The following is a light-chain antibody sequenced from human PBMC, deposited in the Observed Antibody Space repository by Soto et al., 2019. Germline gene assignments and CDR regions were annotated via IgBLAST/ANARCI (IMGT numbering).Light chain of an antibody. V-gene: IGKV1-5*01. Sequence: DIQMTQSPSTLSASVGDRVTITCRSSQSISFWLAWYQQKPGKAPKLLIYDASTLYSGVPSRFSGSRSGTGFTLTISSLQPDDFASYYCQQYNSFAPYSFGQGTKLEI. CDR2: DAS. J-gene: IGKJ2*03. CDR1: QSISFW. CDR3: QQYNSFAPYS.